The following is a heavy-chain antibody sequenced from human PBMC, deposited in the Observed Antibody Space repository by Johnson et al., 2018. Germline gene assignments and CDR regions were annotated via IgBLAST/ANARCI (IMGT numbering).Heavy chain of an antibody. V-gene: IGHV3-30*18. CDR1: GFTFSSYG. J-gene: IGHJ6*02. CDR3: AKDLRYCSSTSGSYYYYGMDV. D-gene: IGHD2-2*01. CDR2: ISYDGSNK. Sequence: VQLLESGGGVVQPGRSLRLSCAASGFTFSSYGMHWVRQAPGKGLEWVAVISYDGSNKYYADSVKGRFTISRDNSKNTLYLQMNSLRAEDTAVYYCAKDLRYCSSTSGSYYYYGMDVWGQGTTVTVSS.